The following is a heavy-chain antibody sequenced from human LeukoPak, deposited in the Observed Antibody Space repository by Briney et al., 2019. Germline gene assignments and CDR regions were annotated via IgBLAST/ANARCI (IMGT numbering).Heavy chain of an antibody. CDR2: ITGSTNYM. CDR1: GFTFSSYG. CDR3: ASGSYYYDSSGYY. Sequence: PGRSLRLSCAASGFTFSSYGMNWVRQAPGKGLEWVSSITGSTNYMYYADSVKGRFTISRDNAKNSLYLLMNSLRAEDTAVYYCASGSYYYDSSGYYWGQGTLVTVSS. V-gene: IGHV3-21*01. J-gene: IGHJ4*02. D-gene: IGHD3-22*01.